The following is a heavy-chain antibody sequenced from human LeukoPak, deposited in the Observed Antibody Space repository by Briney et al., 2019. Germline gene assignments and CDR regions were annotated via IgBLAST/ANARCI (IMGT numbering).Heavy chain of an antibody. J-gene: IGHJ4*02. CDR1: GFTFSSHG. Sequence: GGSLRLSCAASGFTFSSHGMHWVRQAPGKGLEWVSFIRRDGSNQYYAESVKGRFTISRDNSKNTLDLQMGSLRVEDAAVYYCTKAYDSWIGSFYDYWGRGTQVTVSS. V-gene: IGHV3-30*02. CDR2: IRRDGSNQ. CDR3: TKAYDSWIGSFYDY. D-gene: IGHD3-3*01.